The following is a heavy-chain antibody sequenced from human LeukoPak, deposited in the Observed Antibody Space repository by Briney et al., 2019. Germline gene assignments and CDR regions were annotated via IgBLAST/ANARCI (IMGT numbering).Heavy chain of an antibody. Sequence: PGGSLRLSCAASGFTFSSYGMHWVRQAPGKGLEWVAFIRYDGSNKYYADSVKVRFTISRDNSKNTLYLQMNSLRAEDTAVYYCARGWRATAYFVYWGQGTRVTV. D-gene: IGHD5-24*01. V-gene: IGHV3-30*02. CDR3: ARGWRATAYFVY. CDR1: GFTFSSYG. CDR2: IRYDGSNK. J-gene: IGHJ4*02.